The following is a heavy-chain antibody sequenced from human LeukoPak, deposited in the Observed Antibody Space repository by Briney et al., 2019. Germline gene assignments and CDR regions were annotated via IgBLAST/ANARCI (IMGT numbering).Heavy chain of an antibody. D-gene: IGHD3-10*01. Sequence: SETLSLTCAVSGGSFSGYYWTWIRQPPGKGLEWIGEINHSGSTNYNPSLKSRVTISVDTSKNQFSLKLSSVTAADTAVYYCARGPRRGAFDIWGQGTMVTVSS. CDR1: GGSFSGYY. CDR2: INHSGST. V-gene: IGHV4-34*01. CDR3: ARGPRRGAFDI. J-gene: IGHJ3*02.